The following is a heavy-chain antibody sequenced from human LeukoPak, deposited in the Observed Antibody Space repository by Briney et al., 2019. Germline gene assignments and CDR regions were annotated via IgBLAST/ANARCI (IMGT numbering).Heavy chain of an antibody. D-gene: IGHD3-22*01. J-gene: IGHJ4*02. CDR1: GYTFTAYY. CDR3: ARGYDSSGYYPFDY. Sequence: ASVKVSCKASGYTFTAYYMHWVRQAPGEGVEWMGWINPNSGGTNYAQKFQGRVTMTRDTSISTAYMELSRLRSDDTAVYYCARGYDSSGYYPFDYWGQGTLVTVSS. V-gene: IGHV1-2*02. CDR2: INPNSGGT.